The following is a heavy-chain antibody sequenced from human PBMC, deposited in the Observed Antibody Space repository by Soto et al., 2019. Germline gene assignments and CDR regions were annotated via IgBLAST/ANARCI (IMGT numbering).Heavy chain of an antibody. V-gene: IGHV3-48*02. J-gene: IGHJ6*02. CDR3: ARHRTNYDILTDYYTTDMDV. D-gene: IGHD3-9*01. CDR2: ISSSSSTI. Sequence: GGSLRLSCAASGFTFSSYSMNWVRQAPGKGLEWVSYISSSSSTIYYADSVKGRFTISRDNAKNSLYLQMNSLRDEDTAVYYCARHRTNYDILTDYYTTDMDVWGQGTTVTVSS. CDR1: GFTFSSYS.